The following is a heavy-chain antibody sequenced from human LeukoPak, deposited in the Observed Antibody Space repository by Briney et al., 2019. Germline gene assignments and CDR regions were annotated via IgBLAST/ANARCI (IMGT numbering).Heavy chain of an antibody. CDR2: ISGSGGST. CDR1: GFTFSSYA. V-gene: IGHV3-23*01. Sequence: GGSLRLSCAASGFTFSSYAMSWVRQAPGKGLEWVSAISGSGGSTYYADSVKGRFTISRDNSKNTLYLQMNSLRAEDTAVYYCAKDPDRLEFYYYFDYWGQGTLVTVSS. CDR3: AKDPDRLEFYYYFDY. D-gene: IGHD1-1*01. J-gene: IGHJ4*02.